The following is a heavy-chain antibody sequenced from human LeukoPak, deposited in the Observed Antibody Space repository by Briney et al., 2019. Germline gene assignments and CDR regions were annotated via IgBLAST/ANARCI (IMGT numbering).Heavy chain of an antibody. J-gene: IGHJ3*02. CDR2: IYYSGST. D-gene: IGHD2-8*01. V-gene: IGHV4-59*08. CDR3: ARLKGVLGAFDI. CDR1: VGSISSYY. Sequence: PSETLSVTCTVSVGSISSYYWSWIRQPPGKGLEWIGYIYYSGSTNYNPSLKSRVTISVDTSKNQFSLKLCSVTAADTAVYYCARLKGVLGAFDIWGQGTMVTVSS.